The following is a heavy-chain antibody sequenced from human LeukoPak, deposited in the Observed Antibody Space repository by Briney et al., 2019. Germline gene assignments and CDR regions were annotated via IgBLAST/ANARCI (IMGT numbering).Heavy chain of an antibody. V-gene: IGHV1-2*02. J-gene: IGHJ3*02. CDR3: ARDARIAVAGRGSDAFDI. D-gene: IGHD6-19*01. CDR2: INPNSGGT. CDR1: GYTFTSYG. Sequence: ASVKVSCKASGYTFTSYGISWVRQAPGQGLEWMGWINPNSGGTNYAQKFQGRVTMTRDTSISTAYMELSRLRSDDTAVYYCARDARIAVAGRGSDAFDIWGQGTMVTVSS.